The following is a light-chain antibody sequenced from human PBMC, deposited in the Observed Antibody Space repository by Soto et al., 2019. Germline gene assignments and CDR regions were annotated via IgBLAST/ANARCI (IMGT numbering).Light chain of an antibody. V-gene: IGKV3-15*01. J-gene: IGKJ1*01. Sequence: DIVMPQSPATLSVSPGERATLSCRASHSVRNNLAWYQQKPGQAPRLLIYGASARATGIPARFSGSGFGTEFTLTITSLQSEDFAVYYCHQYNDWPQTFGQGTKWISN. CDR1: HSVRNN. CDR2: GAS. CDR3: HQYNDWPQT.